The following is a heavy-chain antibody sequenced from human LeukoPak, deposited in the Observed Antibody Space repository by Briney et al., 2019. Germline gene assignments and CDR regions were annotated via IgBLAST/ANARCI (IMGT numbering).Heavy chain of an antibody. CDR3: ARDPYYDFWILDY. CDR2: INPSGGST. V-gene: IGHV1-46*01. D-gene: IGHD3-3*01. J-gene: IGHJ4*02. CDR1: GYTFTSYY. Sequence: ASVKVSCKASGYTFTSYYMHWVRQAPGQGLEWMGIINPSGGSTSYAQKFQGRVTMTTDTSTSTAYMELRSLRSDDTAVYYCARDPYYDFWILDYWGQGTLVTVSS.